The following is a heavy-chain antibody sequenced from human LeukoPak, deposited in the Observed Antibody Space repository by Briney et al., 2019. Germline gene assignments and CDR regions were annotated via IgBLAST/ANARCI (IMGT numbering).Heavy chain of an antibody. CDR1: GGTLSSYA. CDR3: ARDNYDFWSGYYSVYFDY. V-gene: IGHV1-69*04. D-gene: IGHD3-3*01. Sequence: ASVKVSCKASGGTLSSYAISWGRQAPGQGLEWRGRIIPILGIANYAQKCQGRVTITADKSPSTPYMELTSLRSEDTALYYCARDNYDFWSGYYSVYFDYWGQGTLVTVSS. CDR2: IIPILGIA. J-gene: IGHJ4*02.